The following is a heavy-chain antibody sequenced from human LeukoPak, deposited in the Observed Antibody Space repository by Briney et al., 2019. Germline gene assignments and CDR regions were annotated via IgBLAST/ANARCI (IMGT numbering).Heavy chain of an antibody. CDR1: GYSFTSYW. CDR3: ARHPIGTGYYFDY. J-gene: IGHJ4*02. Sequence: GESLKISCKGSGYSFTSYWIGWVREMPGKGLEWMAIIYPGDSDTRYSPSFQGQVTISADKSISTAYLQWSSLKASDTVMYYCARHPIGTGYYFDYWGQETLVTVSS. D-gene: IGHD3/OR15-3a*01. CDR2: IYPGDSDT. V-gene: IGHV5-51*01.